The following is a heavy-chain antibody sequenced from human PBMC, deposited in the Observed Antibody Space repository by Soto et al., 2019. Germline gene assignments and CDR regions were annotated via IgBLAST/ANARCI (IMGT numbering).Heavy chain of an antibody. CDR3: ARGPSADKVDY. V-gene: IGHV4-30-4*01. Sequence: QVQLQESGPGLVKPSQTLSLTCTVSGGSINYSPYFWSWIRQTPGKGLEWIGHIYNSGTTYTNPSLNSRATISGDTSPNQFSLNLKSVTAADTAVYYCARGPSADKVDYWGQGTLVTVYS. CDR1: GGSINYSPYF. J-gene: IGHJ4*02. D-gene: IGHD3-3*01. CDR2: IYNSGTT.